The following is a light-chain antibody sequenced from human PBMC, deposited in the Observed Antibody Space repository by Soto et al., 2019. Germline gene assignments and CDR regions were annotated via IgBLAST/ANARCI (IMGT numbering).Light chain of an antibody. CDR3: SSYVFTESYV. Sequence: QSVLTQPPSASGSPGQSVTISCTGTSSDVGGYNYVSWYQQYPGKAPQLVIYEVNKRPSGVPDRFSGYKSGNTASLTVFGLQAEDEADYYCSSYVFTESYVFGLVTKLTVL. J-gene: IGLJ1*01. V-gene: IGLV2-8*01. CDR2: EVN. CDR1: SSDVGGYNY.